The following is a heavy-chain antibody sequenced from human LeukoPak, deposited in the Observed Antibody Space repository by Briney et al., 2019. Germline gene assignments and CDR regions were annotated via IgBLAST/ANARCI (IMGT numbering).Heavy chain of an antibody. CDR2: ISWNSGSI. Sequence: GGSLRLSCAASGFTFDDYAMHWVRQAPGKGLEWVSGISWNSGSIGYADSVKGRFTISRDNAKNSLYLQMNSLRAEDTALYYCAKDGDGSGSFGGADYWGQGTLVTVSS. D-gene: IGHD3-10*01. CDR1: GFTFDDYA. V-gene: IGHV3-9*01. J-gene: IGHJ4*02. CDR3: AKDGDGSGSFGGADY.